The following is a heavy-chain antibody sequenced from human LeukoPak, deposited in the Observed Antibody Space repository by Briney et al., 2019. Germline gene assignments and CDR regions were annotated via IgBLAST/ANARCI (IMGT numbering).Heavy chain of an antibody. CDR3: AKAQGDFWSGYAIDY. J-gene: IGHJ4*02. CDR1: GFTFSSYG. CDR2: IRYDGSNK. D-gene: IGHD3-3*01. Sequence: PGGSLRLSCAASGFTFSSYGMHWVRQAPGRGLEWVAFIRYDGSNKYYADSVKGRFTTSRDNSKNTLYLQMNSLRAEDTAVYYCAKAQGDFWSGYAIDYWGQGTLVTVSS. V-gene: IGHV3-30*02.